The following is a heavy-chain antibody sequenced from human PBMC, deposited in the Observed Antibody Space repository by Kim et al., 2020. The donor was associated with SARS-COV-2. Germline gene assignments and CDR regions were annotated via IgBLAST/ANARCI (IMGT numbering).Heavy chain of an antibody. Sequence: ASVKVSCKASGYTFTGYYMHWVRQAPGQGLEWMGWINPNSGGTNYAQKFQGWVTMTRDTSISTAYMELSRLRSDDTAVYYCARVRAVAGNDAFDIWGQGTMVTVSS. J-gene: IGHJ3*02. CDR1: GYTFTGYY. D-gene: IGHD6-19*01. CDR2: INPNSGGT. CDR3: ARVRAVAGNDAFDI. V-gene: IGHV1-2*04.